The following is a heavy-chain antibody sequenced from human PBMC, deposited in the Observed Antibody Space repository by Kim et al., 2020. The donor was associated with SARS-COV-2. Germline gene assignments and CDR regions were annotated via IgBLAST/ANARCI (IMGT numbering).Heavy chain of an antibody. J-gene: IGHJ4*02. Sequence: SEKYSVDPVKGRFPISRANAKNSLYLQMTSLRAEDTAVYYCARDDYTPFDYWGQGPLVTVSS. V-gene: IGHV3-7*01. CDR2: SEK. D-gene: IGHD4-4*01. CDR3: ARDDYTPFDY.